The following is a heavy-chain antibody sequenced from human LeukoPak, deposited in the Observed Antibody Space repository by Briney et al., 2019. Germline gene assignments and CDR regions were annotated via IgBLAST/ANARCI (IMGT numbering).Heavy chain of an antibody. CDR3: ARSDYDSSGQHNWFDP. J-gene: IGHJ5*02. CDR2: ISAYNGNT. CDR1: GYIFTGYY. V-gene: IGHV1-18*04. Sequence: ASVKVSCKPSGYIFTGYYIHWVRQAPGQGLEWMGWISAYNGNTNYAQKLQGRVTMTTDTSTSTAYMELRSLRSDDTAVYYCARSDYDSSGQHNWFDPWGQGTLVTVSS. D-gene: IGHD3-22*01.